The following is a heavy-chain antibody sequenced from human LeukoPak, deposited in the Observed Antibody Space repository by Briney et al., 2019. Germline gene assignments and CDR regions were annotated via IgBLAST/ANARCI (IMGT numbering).Heavy chain of an antibody. CDR3: AKDFAGDRDY. J-gene: IGHJ4*02. D-gene: IGHD4-17*01. CDR1: GFIFRNYW. Sequence: GGSLRLSCAASGFIFRNYWMHWVRQAPGKGLVWVARINPNGITTTYTDSVKGRFTISRDNAKNTLYLQMNSLRAEDTAVYYCAKDFAGDRDYWGQGTLVTVSS. V-gene: IGHV3-74*01. CDR2: INPNGITT.